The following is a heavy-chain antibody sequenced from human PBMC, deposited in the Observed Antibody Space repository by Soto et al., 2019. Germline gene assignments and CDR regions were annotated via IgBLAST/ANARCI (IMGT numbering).Heavy chain of an antibody. CDR2: ISLYSDGT. D-gene: IGHD2-2*01. CDR3: ARVVPGAEAWFGP. Sequence: SVNVYCKTSGYTFSNYGITWVRQAPVQPLEWLGWISLYSDGTNYAQKFQGRVSMTTDTSTTTAYMELRSLRSDDTAVYYCARVVPGAEAWFGPWGQGNLVPV. CDR1: GYTFSNYG. V-gene: IGHV1-18*01. J-gene: IGHJ5*02.